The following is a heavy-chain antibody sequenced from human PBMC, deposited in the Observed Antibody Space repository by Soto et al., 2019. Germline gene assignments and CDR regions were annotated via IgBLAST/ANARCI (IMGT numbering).Heavy chain of an antibody. Sequence: EVQLVESGGGLVQPGGSLRLSCAASGFTFSSYWMHWVRQVPGKGLVWVSRIHFDGSTTHYADSVKGRFTVSRDNAKNTLSLQMHSLRAEDTAVYYCARDAYISGYYQFDYWGQGTLVTVSS. D-gene: IGHD5-12*01. CDR2: IHFDGSTT. CDR1: GFTFSSYW. CDR3: ARDAYISGYYQFDY. J-gene: IGHJ4*02. V-gene: IGHV3-74*01.